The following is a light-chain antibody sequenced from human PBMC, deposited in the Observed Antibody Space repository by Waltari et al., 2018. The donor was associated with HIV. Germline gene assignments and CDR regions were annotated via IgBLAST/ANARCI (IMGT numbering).Light chain of an antibody. CDR2: LGS. V-gene: IGKV2-28*01. Sequence: DIVMTQSPLSLPVTPGEPASISCRSSQSLLHRNGYKYLDLYLQKPGQSPQLLIYLGSNRASGVPDRFSGSGSGTNFTLEISRVEAEDVGVYYCMQALQTPLTFGGGTKVEIK. CDR1: QSLLHRNGYKY. CDR3: MQALQTPLT. J-gene: IGKJ4*01.